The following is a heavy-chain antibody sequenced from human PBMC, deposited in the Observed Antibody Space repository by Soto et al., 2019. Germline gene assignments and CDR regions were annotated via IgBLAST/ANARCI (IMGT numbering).Heavy chain of an antibody. J-gene: IGHJ6*02. CDR1: GFTLSGYW. CDR3: AREAV. Sequence: EVQLVESGGGLVQPGGSLRLSCAASGFTLSGYWMSWVRQAPGKGLEWVANIKQDGSEQFYVDSVKGRFTISRDNAKNSLYLQMNSLRAEDTAVYYCAREAVRGQGTTVTVSS. CDR2: IKQDGSEQ. V-gene: IGHV3-7*05.